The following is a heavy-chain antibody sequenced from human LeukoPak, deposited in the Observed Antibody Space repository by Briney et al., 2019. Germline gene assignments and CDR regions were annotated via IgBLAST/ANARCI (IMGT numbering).Heavy chain of an antibody. CDR1: GYTFTSYG. D-gene: IGHD5-18*01. V-gene: IGHV1-18*01. J-gene: IGHJ4*02. CDR2: ISAYNGNT. CDR3: ARDPHSYGSGSFGY. Sequence: ASVKVSCKASGYTFTSYGISWVRQAPGQGLEWMGWISAYNGNTNYAQKLQGRVTMTTDTSTSTAYMELRSLRSDDTAVYYCARDPHSYGSGSFGYWGQGTLVTVSS.